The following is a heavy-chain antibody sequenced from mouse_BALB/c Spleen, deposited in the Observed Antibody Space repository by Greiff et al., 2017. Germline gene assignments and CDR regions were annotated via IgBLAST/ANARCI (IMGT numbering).Heavy chain of an antibody. J-gene: IGHJ4*01. CDR3: ARSSYYGYVYAMDY. D-gene: IGHD1-2*01. V-gene: IGHV14-3*02. CDR2: IDPANGNT. CDR1: GFNIKDTY. Sequence: EVQVVESGAELVKPGASVKLSCTASGFNIKDTYMHWVKQRPEQGLEWIGRIDPANGNTKYDPKFQGKATITADTSSNTAYLQLSSLTSEDTAVYYCARSSYYGYVYAMDYWGQGTSVTVSS.